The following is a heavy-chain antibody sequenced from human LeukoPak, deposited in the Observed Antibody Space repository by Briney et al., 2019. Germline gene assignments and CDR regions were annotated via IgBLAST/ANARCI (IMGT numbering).Heavy chain of an antibody. CDR2: INPNSGGT. V-gene: IGHV1-2*04. Sequence: ASVKVSCKASGYTFTGYYMHWVRQAPGQGLEWMGWINPNSGGTNYAQKFQGWVTMARDTSISTAYMELSRLRSDDTAVYYCARARADGYYDSSGFGYWGQGTLVTVSS. J-gene: IGHJ4*02. CDR1: GYTFTGYY. D-gene: IGHD3-22*01. CDR3: ARARADGYYDSSGFGY.